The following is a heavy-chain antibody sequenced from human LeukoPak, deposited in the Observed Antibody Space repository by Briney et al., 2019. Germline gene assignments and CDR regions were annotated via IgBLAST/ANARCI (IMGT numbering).Heavy chain of an antibody. CDR1: GYTFTNYG. V-gene: IGHV1-18*01. CDR2: ISADNGNA. J-gene: IGHJ6*02. D-gene: IGHD3-22*01. CDR3: ARAQGIIVGGRNWGMDV. Sequence: ASVPVSCKASGYTFTNYGIAWVRQAPGQGLEWMGWISADNGNAHSAQKFQGRITMTTDTSTSTAYMELRSLISDDTAVYYCARAQGIIVGGRNWGMDVWGQGTTVTASS.